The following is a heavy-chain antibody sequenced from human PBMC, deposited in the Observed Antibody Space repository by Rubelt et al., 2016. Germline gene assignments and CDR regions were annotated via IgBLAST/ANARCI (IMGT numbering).Heavy chain of an antibody. V-gene: IGHV4-34*01. J-gene: IGHJ3*02. D-gene: IGHD1-7*01. CDR3: ARGENYNAFGI. CDR2: INHSGST. Sequence: GLLKPSETLSLTCAVYGGSFSGYYWSWIRQPPGKGLEWIGEINHSGSTNYNPSLKSRVTISVDTSKNQFSLKLSSVTAADTAVYYCARGENYNAFGIWGQGTMVTVSS. CDR1: GGSFSGYY.